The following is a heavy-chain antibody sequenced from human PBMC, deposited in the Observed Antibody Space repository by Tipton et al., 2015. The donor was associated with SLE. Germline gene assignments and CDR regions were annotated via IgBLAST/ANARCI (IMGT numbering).Heavy chain of an antibody. V-gene: IGHV4-59*01. CDR3: ARGSISWSIFDY. J-gene: IGHJ4*02. CDR2: IYYSGST. CDR1: YDSISPYY. D-gene: IGHD6-13*01. Sequence: TLSLTCTVSYDSISPYYWTWIRQPPGKGLEWIGYIYYSGSTNYSPSLESRVTISVDTSKNQFSLMLSSVTAADTAVYYCARGSISWSIFDYWGQGTLVSVSS.